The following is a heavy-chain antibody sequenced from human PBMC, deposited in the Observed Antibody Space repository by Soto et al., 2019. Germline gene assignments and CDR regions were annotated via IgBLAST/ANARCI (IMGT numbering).Heavy chain of an antibody. J-gene: IGHJ6*02. CDR3: ARDPGAAAGRRHYYYYGMDV. Sequence: PSETLSLTCAVYGGSFSCYYWIWIRQPPGKGLEWIGEINHSGSTNYNPSLKSRVTISVDTSTNQFSLKLSSVTAADTAVYYCARDPGAAAGRRHYYYYGMDVWGQGTTVTVSS. CDR2: INHSGST. D-gene: IGHD6-13*01. V-gene: IGHV4-34*01. CDR1: GGSFSCYY.